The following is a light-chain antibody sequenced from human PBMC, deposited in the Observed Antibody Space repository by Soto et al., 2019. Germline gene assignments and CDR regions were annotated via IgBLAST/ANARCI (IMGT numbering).Light chain of an antibody. Sequence: VLAQSRDTLSLSARERATLSCRASQSFSSSYLACYQQKPGKAPRPXIYAASTRETGIPARFIGNGSGTEFTLTISSLQSEDLAVYYYQQYNNWTLTFGQGTKVDIK. V-gene: IGKV3-15*01. CDR2: AAS. CDR3: QQYNNWTLT. J-gene: IGKJ1*01. CDR1: QSFSSSY.